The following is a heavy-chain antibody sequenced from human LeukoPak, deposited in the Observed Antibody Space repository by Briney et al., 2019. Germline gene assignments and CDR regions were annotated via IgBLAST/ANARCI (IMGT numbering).Heavy chain of an antibody. J-gene: IGHJ5*02. Sequence: ASVKVSCKASGYTFTSYGFSWVRQAPGQGLEWMGWISAYNGNTNYAQKLQGRVTMTTDTSTSTAYMELRSLRSDDTAVYYCARVRSTANWFDPWGQGTLVTVSS. V-gene: IGHV1-18*01. CDR1: GYTFTSYG. CDR2: ISAYNGNT. D-gene: IGHD2/OR15-2a*01. CDR3: ARVRSTANWFDP.